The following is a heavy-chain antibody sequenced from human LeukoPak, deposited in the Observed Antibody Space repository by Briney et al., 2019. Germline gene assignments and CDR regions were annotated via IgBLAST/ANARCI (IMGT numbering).Heavy chain of an antibody. V-gene: IGHV3-7*03. J-gene: IGHJ4*02. Sequence: PGGSLRLSCTASGFTFGDYAMSWVRQAPGKGLEWVANIKQDGSEKYYVDSVKGRFTISRDNAKNSLYLQMNSLRAEDTAVYYCARDIWQQLVPGNWGQGTLVTVSS. CDR2: IKQDGSEK. CDR1: GFTFGDYA. D-gene: IGHD6-13*01. CDR3: ARDIWQQLVPGN.